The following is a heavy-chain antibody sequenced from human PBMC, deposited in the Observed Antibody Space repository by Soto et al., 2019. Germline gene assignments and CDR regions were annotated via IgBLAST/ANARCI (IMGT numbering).Heavy chain of an antibody. V-gene: IGHV4-30-4*08. CDR1: GGSISSGDYC. CDR3: ARVRDFWSGYYIDY. J-gene: IGHJ4*02. D-gene: IGHD3-3*01. Sequence: PSETLSLTCTVSGGSISSGDYCWSWIPQPPGKGLVWIGYIYYSGSTYYNPSLKSRVTISVDTSKNQFSLKLSSVTAADTAVYYCARVRDFWSGYYIDYWGQGTLVTVSS. CDR2: IYYSGST.